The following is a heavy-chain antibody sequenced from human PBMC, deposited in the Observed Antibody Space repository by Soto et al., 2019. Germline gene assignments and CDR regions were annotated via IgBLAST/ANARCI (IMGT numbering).Heavy chain of an antibody. D-gene: IGHD6-6*01. Sequence: LSLTCTVSGGSISSGDYYWSWIRQPPGKGLEWIGYIYYSGSTYYNPSLKSRVTISVDTSKNQFSLKLSSVTAADTAVYYCARDLGANRIAARSNWFDPWGQGTLVTVS. CDR2: IYYSGST. CDR3: ARDLGANRIAARSNWFDP. V-gene: IGHV4-30-4*01. J-gene: IGHJ5*02. CDR1: GGSISSGDYY.